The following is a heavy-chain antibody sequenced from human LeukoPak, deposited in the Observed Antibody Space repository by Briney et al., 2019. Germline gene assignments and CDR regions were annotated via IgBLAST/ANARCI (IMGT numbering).Heavy chain of an antibody. D-gene: IGHD3-10*01. CDR1: GGSINSYY. Sequence: SETLPLTCTVSGGSINSYYLGWVRQPAGKGLEWIGRIYPTGTTNYSPSFKSRLTMSLDTSKNQFSLKLRSVTAADTAVYYCGRQGYTASYYFVDYWSQGTLVTVSS. J-gene: IGHJ4*02. CDR2: IYPTGTT. V-gene: IGHV4-4*07. CDR3: GRQGYTASYYFVDY.